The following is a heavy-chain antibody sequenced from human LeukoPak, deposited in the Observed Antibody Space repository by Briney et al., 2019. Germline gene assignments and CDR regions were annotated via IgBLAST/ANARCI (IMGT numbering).Heavy chain of an antibody. V-gene: IGHV1-69*05. J-gene: IGHJ6*03. CDR1: GGTFSSYA. CDR2: IIPIFGTA. Sequence: SVKVSCKASGGTFSSYAISWVRQAPGQGLEWMGGIIPIFGTANYARKFQGRVTITTDESTSTAYMELSSLRSEDTAVYYCARDPLPYYDSSGYRSYYYYMDVWGKGTTATVSS. D-gene: IGHD3-22*01. CDR3: ARDPLPYYDSSGYRSYYYYMDV.